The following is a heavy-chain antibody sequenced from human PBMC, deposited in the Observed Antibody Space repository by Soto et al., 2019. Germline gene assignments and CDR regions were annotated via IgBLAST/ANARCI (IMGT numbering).Heavy chain of an antibody. D-gene: IGHD2-15*01. Sequence: SVKVSCKASGGTFSSYAISWVRQAPGQGLEWMGGIIPIFGTANYAQKFQGRVTITADKSTSTAYMELSSLRSEDTAVYYCARKQLGYCSGGSCYYYYYGMDVWGQGTTVTVSS. CDR2: IIPIFGTA. J-gene: IGHJ6*02. CDR1: GGTFSSYA. V-gene: IGHV1-69*06. CDR3: ARKQLGYCSGGSCYYYYYGMDV.